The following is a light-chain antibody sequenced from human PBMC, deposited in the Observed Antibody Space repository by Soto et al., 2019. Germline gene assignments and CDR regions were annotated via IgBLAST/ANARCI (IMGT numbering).Light chain of an antibody. Sequence: IVLTQAPGTLSLSGGERATLSFRASQSVSNNYLAWYQQKPGQAPRLLIYGASNRATGIPDRFSGSGSGTDFTLTISRLEPEDFAVYYCQQYGSSGTFGQGTKVDIK. CDR3: QQYGSSGT. CDR1: QSVSNNY. V-gene: IGKV3-20*01. J-gene: IGKJ1*01. CDR2: GAS.